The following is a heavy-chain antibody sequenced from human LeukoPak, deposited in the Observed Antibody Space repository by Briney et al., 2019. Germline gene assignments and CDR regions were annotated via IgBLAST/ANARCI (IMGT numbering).Heavy chain of an antibody. CDR3: ARFLLDYGTFDY. CDR2: IYYSGST. J-gene: IGHJ4*02. D-gene: IGHD4-17*01. Sequence: KPSETLSLTCTVSGYSVSSGRYDWGWVRQPPGKGLEWIGYIYYSGSTNYTPSLKSRVTISVDTSKNQFSLKLSSVTAADTAVYYCARFLLDYGTFDYWGQGTLVTVSS. V-gene: IGHV4-61*01. CDR1: GYSVSSGRYD.